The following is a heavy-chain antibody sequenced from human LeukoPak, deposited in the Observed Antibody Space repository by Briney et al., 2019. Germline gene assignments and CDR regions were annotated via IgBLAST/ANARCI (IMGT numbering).Heavy chain of an antibody. D-gene: IGHD5-12*01. Sequence: ASVKVSCKASGYTFTSYGISWVRQAPGQGLEWMGWISAYNGNTNYAQKLQDRVTMTTDTSTSTAYMELRSLRSDDTAVYYCARLVDIVANGHIDYWGQGTLVTVSS. V-gene: IGHV1-18*01. J-gene: IGHJ4*02. CDR2: ISAYNGNT. CDR1: GYTFTSYG. CDR3: ARLVDIVANGHIDY.